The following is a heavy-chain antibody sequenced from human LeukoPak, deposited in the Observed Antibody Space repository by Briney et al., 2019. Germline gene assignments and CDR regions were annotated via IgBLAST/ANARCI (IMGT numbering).Heavy chain of an antibody. CDR3: ASTPGLNWFDP. CDR1: GFTFSSYW. CDR2: IKQDGSEK. V-gene: IGHV3-7*01. Sequence: GGSLRLSCAASGFTFSSYWMSWVRQAPGKGLEWVANIKQDGSEKYYVDSVKGRFTISRDNAKNSLYLQMNSLRAEDTAVYYCASTPGLNWFDPWGQGTLVTVSS. J-gene: IGHJ5*02.